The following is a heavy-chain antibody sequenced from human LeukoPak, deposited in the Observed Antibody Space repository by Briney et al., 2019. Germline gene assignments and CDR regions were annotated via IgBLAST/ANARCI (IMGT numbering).Heavy chain of an antibody. CDR1: GGTFSSYA. CDR2: IIPILGIA. Sequence: GASVKVSCKASGGTFSSYAISWVRQAPGQGLEWMGRIIPILGIANYAQKFQGRVTITADKSTSTAYMELSSLRSEDTAVYYCARGLYSSSWYDYWGQGTLVTVSS. D-gene: IGHD6-13*01. J-gene: IGHJ4*02. CDR3: ARGLYSSSWYDY. V-gene: IGHV1-69*04.